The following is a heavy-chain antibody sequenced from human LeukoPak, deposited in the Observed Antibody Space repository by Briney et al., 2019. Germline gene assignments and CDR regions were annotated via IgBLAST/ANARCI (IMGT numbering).Heavy chain of an antibody. D-gene: IGHD1-14*01. Sequence: GGSLRLSCAASGFTFSDYYMSWIRQAPGKGLEWVSYISSSGSTIYYADSVKGRFTISRDNAKNSLYMQMSSLRAEDTAVYYCASWGTTTRNDYWGQGTLVTVSS. CDR1: GFTFSDYY. J-gene: IGHJ4*02. CDR2: ISSSGSTI. CDR3: ASWGTTTRNDY. V-gene: IGHV3-11*01.